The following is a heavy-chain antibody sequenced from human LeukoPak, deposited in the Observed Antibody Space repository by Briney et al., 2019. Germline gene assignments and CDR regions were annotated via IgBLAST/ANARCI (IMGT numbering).Heavy chain of an antibody. CDR3: AKDISIGGFADGYFYGMDA. V-gene: IGHV3-9*01. CDR2: ISWNGAIM. CDR1: GFKFDDYG. D-gene: IGHD4-23*01. Sequence: GRSLRLSCATSGFKFDDYGMHWVRQTPRKGLEWVSGISWNGAIMVYADSVKGRFTISRDNAKNSLYLQMNSLRAEDTALYYCAKDISIGGFADGYFYGMDAWGQGTTVNVSS. J-gene: IGHJ6*02.